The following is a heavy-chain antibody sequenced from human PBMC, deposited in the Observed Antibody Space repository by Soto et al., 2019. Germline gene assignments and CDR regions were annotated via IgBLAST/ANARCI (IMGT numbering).Heavy chain of an antibody. CDR1: GGSITNYY. CDR3: VGGLSEWGRIDL. V-gene: IGHV4-59*01. Sequence: SETLSLTCFVSGGSITNYYWSWIRQPPGERLEYIGYMYYSGNTYYNPSLKSRVTISGDASKNQFSLKLRSVTAEDTAVYYCVGGLSEWGRIDLWGKGPLVTVSS. D-gene: IGHD3-3*01. J-gene: IGHJ4*02. CDR2: MYYSGNT.